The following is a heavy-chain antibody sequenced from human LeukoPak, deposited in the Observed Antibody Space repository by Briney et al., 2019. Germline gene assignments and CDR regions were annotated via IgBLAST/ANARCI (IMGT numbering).Heavy chain of an antibody. V-gene: IGHV1-69*06. CDR3: AILLTVTYFMDV. Sequence: SVTVSCKASGGTFSSYAISCVRQAPGQPLEWMGGIIPNFGTANYAHKFQGRVTITADKSTRTAYMELRSQRSDDTAVYYCAILLTVTYFMDVWGKGTTVTVSS. D-gene: IGHD4-11*01. CDR2: IIPNFGTA. J-gene: IGHJ6*03. CDR1: GGTFSSYA.